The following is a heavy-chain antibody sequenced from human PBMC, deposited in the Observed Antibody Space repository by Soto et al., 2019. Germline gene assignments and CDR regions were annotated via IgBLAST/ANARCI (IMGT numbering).Heavy chain of an antibody. CDR1: VFTFSIYI. J-gene: IGHJ4*02. V-gene: IGHV3-48*02. CDR3: ARDKATVTSYYDSSGYYPFDY. D-gene: IGHD3-22*01. CDR2: ISSSSSTI. Sequence: GGSLRLSCSSSVFTFSIYIMNWFRQAPGNWLEWVSYISSSSSTIYYADSVKGRFTISRDNAKNSLYLQMNSLRDEDTAVYYCARDKATVTSYYDSSGYYPFDYWGQGTLVTVSS.